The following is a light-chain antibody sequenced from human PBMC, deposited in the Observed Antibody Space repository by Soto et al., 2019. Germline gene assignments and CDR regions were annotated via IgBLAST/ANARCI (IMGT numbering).Light chain of an antibody. J-gene: IGKJ1*01. CDR3: HQYNKWPPGT. V-gene: IGKV3-15*01. CDR1: QSVGTN. CDR2: GAF. Sequence: EIVMTQSPVTLSVSPGERATLSCRASQSVGTNLAWYQQKPGQAPRLLIYGAFTRATGCPARFGGSGSGTEFTLTISSLQSEDFALYYCHQYNKWPPGTFGQGTKVEIK.